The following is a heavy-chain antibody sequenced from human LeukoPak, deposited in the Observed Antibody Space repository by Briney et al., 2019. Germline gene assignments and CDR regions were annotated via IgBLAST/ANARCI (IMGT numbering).Heavy chain of an antibody. CDR3: ARGRGYSYVIDAFDI. CDR2: IYFVVSI. J-gene: IGHJ3*02. D-gene: IGHD5-18*01. CDR1: LGSITIDF. V-gene: IGHV4-59*01. Sequence: PSEALSLTCTVPLGSITIDFGCWVPERLQEGRECGGYIYFVVSINYNTSLKSRVAIPVDTSKNQFSLKLSSVTAADTAVYYCARGRGYSYVIDAFDIWGQGTMVTVSS.